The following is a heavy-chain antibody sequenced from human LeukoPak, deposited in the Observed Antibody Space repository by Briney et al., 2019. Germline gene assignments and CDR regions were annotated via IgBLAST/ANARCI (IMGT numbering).Heavy chain of an antibody. Sequence: TGGSLRLSCAASGFPFTNAWMTWVRQAPGKGLEWVARIKSETDGGTKEYAAPEKGRFTISRDDSKTTLYLEMNSLKTEDTALYYCATQGLWFGEFGWFDPWGQGTLVIVSS. CDR3: ATQGLWFGEFGWFDP. D-gene: IGHD3-10*01. J-gene: IGHJ5*02. CDR1: GFPFTNAW. V-gene: IGHV3-15*01. CDR2: IKSETDGGTK.